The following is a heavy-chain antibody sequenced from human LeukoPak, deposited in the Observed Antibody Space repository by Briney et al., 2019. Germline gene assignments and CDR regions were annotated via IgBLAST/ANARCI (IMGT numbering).Heavy chain of an antibody. CDR1: GGTFSSYA. CDR3: ARSRDIVVVPAAGNYYYYMDV. V-gene: IGHV1-69*05. Sequence: ASVKVSCKASGGTFSSYAISWVRQAPGQGLEWMGGIIPIFGTANYAQKFQGRVTITTDESTSTAYMELSSLRSEDTAVYYCARSRDIVVVPAAGNYYYYMDVWGKGTTVTVSS. CDR2: IIPIFGTA. J-gene: IGHJ6*03. D-gene: IGHD2-2*01.